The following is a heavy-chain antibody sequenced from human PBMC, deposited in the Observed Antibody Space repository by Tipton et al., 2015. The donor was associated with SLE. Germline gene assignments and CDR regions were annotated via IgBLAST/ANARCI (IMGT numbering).Heavy chain of an antibody. CDR1: GGSISTSSYY. Sequence: TLSLTCTVSGGSISTSSYYWAWIRQPPGKGLECIGNINYSGTTSYNPSLKSRVTMSVDTSQNQFSLTLRSVTAADTAIYYCARWNFVTMTGGFDIWGRGTMVTVSS. CDR3: ARWNFVTMTGGFDI. CDR2: INYSGTT. J-gene: IGHJ3*02. V-gene: IGHV4-39*07. D-gene: IGHD1-7*01.